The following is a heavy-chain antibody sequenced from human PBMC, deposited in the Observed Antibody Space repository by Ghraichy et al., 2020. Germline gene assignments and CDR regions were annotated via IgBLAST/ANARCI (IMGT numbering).Heavy chain of an antibody. CDR3: ARLPLPGGYGSGSYLYWYFDL. CDR1: GGSISSGGYY. CDR2: IYYSGST. V-gene: IGHV4-31*03. J-gene: IGHJ2*01. Sequence: SETLSLTCTVSGGSISSGGYYWSWIRQHPGKGLEWIGYIYYSGSTYYNPSLKSRVTISVDTSKNQSSLKLSSVTAADTAVYYCARLPLPGGYGSGSYLYWYFDLWGRGTLVTVSS. D-gene: IGHD3-10*01.